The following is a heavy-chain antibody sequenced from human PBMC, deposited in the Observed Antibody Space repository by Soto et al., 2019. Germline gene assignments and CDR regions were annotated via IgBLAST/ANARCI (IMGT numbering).Heavy chain of an antibody. V-gene: IGHV3-23*01. CDR1: GFTFSSYA. Sequence: EVQLLESGGGLVQPGASLRLSCAASGFTFSSYAMSWVRQAPGKGLEWVSVISGGGGTTYYADSVKGRFTISRDNSKNTLYLQMNSLRAEDTALYYCAKGMSTPSRPRNYFDYWGQGTLVTVSS. D-gene: IGHD6-6*01. CDR3: AKGMSTPSRPRNYFDY. J-gene: IGHJ4*02. CDR2: ISGGGGTT.